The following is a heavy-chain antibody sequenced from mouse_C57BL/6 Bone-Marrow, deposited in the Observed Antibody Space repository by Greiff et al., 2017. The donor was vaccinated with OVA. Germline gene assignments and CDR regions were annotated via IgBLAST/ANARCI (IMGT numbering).Heavy chain of an antibody. CDR1: GFTFSSYA. Sequence: EVKVVESGGGLVKPGGSLKLSCAASGFTFSSYAMSWVRQTPEKRLEWVATISDGGSYTYYPDNVKGRFTISRDNAKNNLYLQRSHLKSEDTAMYYCAREGITTGYYAMDYWGQGTSVTVSS. V-gene: IGHV5-4*01. D-gene: IGHD1-1*01. CDR2: ISDGGSYT. CDR3: AREGITTGYYAMDY. J-gene: IGHJ4*01.